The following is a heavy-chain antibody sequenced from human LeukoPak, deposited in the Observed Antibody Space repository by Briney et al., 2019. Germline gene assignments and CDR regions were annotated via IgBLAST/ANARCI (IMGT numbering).Heavy chain of an antibody. J-gene: IGHJ2*01. Sequence: SQTLSLTCSVSGGSISSGDYFWSWIRQPPGKGLEWIGYIYYSGSAYYSPSLRSRFTISVDTSENQFSLKLSSVTATDTAVYYCARAEVTAGTKYFDLWGRGTLVTVSS. D-gene: IGHD6-19*01. CDR3: ARAEVTAGTKYFDL. CDR2: IYYSGSA. V-gene: IGHV4-30-4*01. CDR1: GGSISSGDYF.